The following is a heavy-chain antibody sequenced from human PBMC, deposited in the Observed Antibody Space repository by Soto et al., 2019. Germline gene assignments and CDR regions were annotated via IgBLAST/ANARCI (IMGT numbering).Heavy chain of an antibody. CDR3: AKGGDSSSWKNWFDP. D-gene: IGHD6-13*01. J-gene: IGHJ5*02. CDR1: GFTFSNYA. V-gene: IGHV3-23*01. CDR2: ISGSGSSI. Sequence: EVQLLESGGGLVQPGGSLRLSCEASGFTFSNYAMTWVRQAPGKGLEWGSGISGSGSSIYYADSVKGGFTISRDNSKNTLYLERNSLRADDTAGYYGAKGGDSSSWKNWFDPWGQGTLVIVSS.